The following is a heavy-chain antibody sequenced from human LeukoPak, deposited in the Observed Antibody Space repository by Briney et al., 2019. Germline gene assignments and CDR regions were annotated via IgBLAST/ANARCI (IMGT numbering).Heavy chain of an antibody. CDR3: ARGPSAGGYDYVWGSYRYTGQDY. CDR1: GFTSSSYA. D-gene: IGHD3-16*02. J-gene: IGHJ4*02. CDR2: ISYDGSNK. V-gene: IGHV3-30*04. Sequence: PGRSLRLSCAASGFTSSSYAMHTVRQAPGKELECVAVISYDGSNKYYADSAKGRFTISRDNSKNTLYLQMNSLRAEDTAVYYCARGPSAGGYDYVWGSYRYTGQDYWGQGILVTVSS.